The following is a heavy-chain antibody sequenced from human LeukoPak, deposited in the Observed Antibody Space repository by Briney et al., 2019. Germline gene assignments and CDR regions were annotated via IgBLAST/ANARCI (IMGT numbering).Heavy chain of an antibody. CDR1: GFTVSSNY. CDR2: IYSGGST. D-gene: IGHD3-10*01. V-gene: IGHV3-66*01. J-gene: IGHJ6*02. CDR3: ARSLYYYGSGSYYYYYGMDV. Sequence: GGSLRLSCAASGFTVSSNYMSWVRQAPGKGLEWVSVIYSGGSTYYADSVKGRFTISRDNSKNTLYLQMNSLRAEDTAVYYCARSLYYYGSGSYYYYYGMDVWGQGTTVTVSS.